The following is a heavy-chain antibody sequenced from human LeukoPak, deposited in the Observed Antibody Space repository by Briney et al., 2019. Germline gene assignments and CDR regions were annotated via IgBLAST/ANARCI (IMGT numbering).Heavy chain of an antibody. D-gene: IGHD3-9*01. CDR2: IFPGDFDP. CDR1: GYSFTSYW. J-gene: IGHJ4*02. Sequence: GESLKISCKGSGYSFTSYWIGWVRQMPGKGLEWMGIIFPGDFDPTYNPSFQGQVTISADKSISTAYLQWSSLKAPDTAMYYCARLGGDYDILTGYYDNRPFDYWGQGTLVTVSS. V-gene: IGHV5-51*01. CDR3: ARLGGDYDILTGYYDNRPFDY.